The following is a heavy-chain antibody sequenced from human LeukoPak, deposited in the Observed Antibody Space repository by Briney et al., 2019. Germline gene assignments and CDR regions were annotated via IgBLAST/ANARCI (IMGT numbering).Heavy chain of an antibody. J-gene: IGHJ4*02. CDR1: GFTLSSYW. CDR3: ARYLTAATGTDY. Sequence: GGSLRLSCAASGFTLSSYWMHWVRQAPGKGLEYVSAISENGGRTYYANSVKGRFTISRDNAKNSLYLQMNSLRAEDTAVYYCARYLTAATGTDYWGQGTLVTVSS. V-gene: IGHV3-64*01. CDR2: ISENGGRT. D-gene: IGHD6-13*01.